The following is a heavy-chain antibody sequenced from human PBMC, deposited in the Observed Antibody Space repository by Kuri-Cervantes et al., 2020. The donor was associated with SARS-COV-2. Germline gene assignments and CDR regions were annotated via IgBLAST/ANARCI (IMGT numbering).Heavy chain of an antibody. D-gene: IGHD6-19*01. CDR2: IYYSGST. CDR1: GGSISSYY. Sequence: SETLSLTCTVSGGSISSYYWSWIRQPPGKGLEWIGYIYYSGSTNYNPSLKSRVTISVDTSKNQFSLKLGSVTVADTAVYYCARVMAGQGDYWGQGTLVTVSS. CDR3: ARVMAGQGDY. V-gene: IGHV4-59*08. J-gene: IGHJ4*02.